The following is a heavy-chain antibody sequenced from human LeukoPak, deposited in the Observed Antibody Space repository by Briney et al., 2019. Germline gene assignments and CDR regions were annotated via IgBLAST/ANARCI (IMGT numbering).Heavy chain of an antibody. Sequence: ASVKVSCKASGYTFTSYYMHWVRQAPGQGLEWMGIINPSGGSTSYAQKFQGRVTMTRDTSTSTAYMELGSLRSEDTAVYYCARVGYCSGGSCSWFDPWGQGTLVTVSS. V-gene: IGHV1-46*01. CDR2: INPSGGST. J-gene: IGHJ5*02. D-gene: IGHD2-15*01. CDR1: GYTFTSYY. CDR3: ARVGYCSGGSCSWFDP.